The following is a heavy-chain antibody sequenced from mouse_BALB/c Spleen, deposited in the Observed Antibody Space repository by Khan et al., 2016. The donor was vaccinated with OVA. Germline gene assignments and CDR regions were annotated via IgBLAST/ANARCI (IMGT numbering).Heavy chain of an antibody. CDR3: GWCTFDY. J-gene: IGHJ3*01. CDR1: GYSFTTYY. Sequence: VQLQQSGPELMKPGASVNISCKASGYSFTTYYIHWVKQSRGKSLEWIGYIDPFSTGTDYNQKFKGQATLTVDKSSNAAYMHIGRVTSEDSAVYYCGWCTFDYWGRGTLVTVSS. CDR2: IDPFSTGT. V-gene: IGHV1S135*01. D-gene: IGHD1-1*02.